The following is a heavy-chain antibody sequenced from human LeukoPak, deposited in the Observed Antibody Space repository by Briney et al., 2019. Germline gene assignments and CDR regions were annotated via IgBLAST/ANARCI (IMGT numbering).Heavy chain of an antibody. CDR2: INPNSGAT. V-gene: IGHV1-2*02. Sequence: ASVKVSCKASGYTLTDYHIHWVRQAPGQGLEWMGWINPNSGATDFAQKFQDRVTMTRDTSISTAYMELSRLTSDDTAVYYCARLPIAVAGTTSDDFWGQGTLVTVSS. CDR1: GYTLTDYH. D-gene: IGHD6-19*01. CDR3: ARLPIAVAGTTSDDF. J-gene: IGHJ4*02.